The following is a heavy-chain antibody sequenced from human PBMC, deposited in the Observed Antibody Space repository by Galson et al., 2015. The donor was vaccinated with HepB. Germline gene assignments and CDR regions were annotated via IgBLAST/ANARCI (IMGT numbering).Heavy chain of an antibody. CDR1: GFTFSSYA. J-gene: IGHJ3*02. Sequence: SLRLSCAASGFTFSSYAMHWVRQAPGKGLEWVAVISYDGSNKYYADSVKGRFTISRDNSKNTLYLQMNSLKTEDTAVYYCTTDYRRGGAFDIWGQGTMVTVSS. V-gene: IGHV3-30-3*01. CDR2: ISYDGSNK. D-gene: IGHD3-10*01. CDR3: TTDYRRGGAFDI.